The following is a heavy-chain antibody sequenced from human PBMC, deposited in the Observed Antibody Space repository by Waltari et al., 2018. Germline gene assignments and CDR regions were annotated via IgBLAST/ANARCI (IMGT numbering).Heavy chain of an antibody. CDR2: INSDGSTT. V-gene: IGHV3-74*01. J-gene: IGHJ4*02. CDR3: ARGSAAPGVPH. Sequence: EVQLVESGGGLVQPGGPLRLSCAAPGFTFSNYWMHWVRQAPGKGLVWVSLINSDGSTTDYADSVKGRFTISRDNAKNTLYLQLNSLRREDTAIYYCARGSAAPGVPHWGQGTLVTVSS. CDR1: GFTFSNYW. D-gene: IGHD2-15*01.